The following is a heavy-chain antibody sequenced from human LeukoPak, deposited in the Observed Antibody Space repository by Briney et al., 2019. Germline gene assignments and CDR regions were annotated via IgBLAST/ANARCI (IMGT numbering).Heavy chain of an antibody. J-gene: IGHJ4*02. D-gene: IGHD3-9*01. Sequence: SETLSLTCGEFRVSINDYYWCWIRQSPGKGREWIGEISHTEGTRYNPSLESRVTMSVGTSENQLSLKLIFVTAADTAVYYCARIRCGHSGSVCYNHWGLGTLVTVSS. CDR2: ISHTEGT. CDR1: RVSINDYY. V-gene: IGHV4-34*01. CDR3: ARIRCGHSGSVCYNH.